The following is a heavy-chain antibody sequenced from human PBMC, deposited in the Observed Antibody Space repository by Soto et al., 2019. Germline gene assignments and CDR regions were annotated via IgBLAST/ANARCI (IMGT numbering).Heavy chain of an antibody. D-gene: IGHD6-13*01. CDR3: ASSNIAAAGFYYYGMDV. Sequence: PSETLSLTCTVSGGSISSYYWSWIRQPPGKGLEWIGYIYYYGSTNYNPSLKSRVTISVDTSKNQFSLKLSSVTAADTAVYYCASSNIAAAGFYYYGMDVWGRGTTVT. J-gene: IGHJ6*02. CDR2: IYYYGST. CDR1: GGSISSYY. V-gene: IGHV4-59*01.